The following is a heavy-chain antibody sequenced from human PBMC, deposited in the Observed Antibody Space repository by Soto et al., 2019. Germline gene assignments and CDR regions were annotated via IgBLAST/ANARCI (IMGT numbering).Heavy chain of an antibody. Sequence: EAQLAESGGTLVKPGGSLRLSCVASGFVFNGAWMNWVRQAPGAGLEWVGRIKRGSNVEATDYAAPVKGRFTISRDDSKKTLAQQKKRPKNQEKCVLFLAPLAVKPPPPWGQGTLVTVSS. CDR1: GFVFNGAW. CDR2: IKRGSNVEAT. J-gene: IGHJ5*02. V-gene: IGHV3-15*07. D-gene: IGHD3-3*01. CDR3: APLAVKPPPP.